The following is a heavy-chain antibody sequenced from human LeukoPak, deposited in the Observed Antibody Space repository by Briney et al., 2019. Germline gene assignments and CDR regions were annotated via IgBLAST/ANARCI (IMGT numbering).Heavy chain of an antibody. V-gene: IGHV3-9*01. J-gene: IGHJ5*02. Sequence: LSLTCAVSGGSISSGGYSWSWIRQPPGKGLEWVSGISWNSGSIGYADSVKGRFTISRDNAKNSLYLQMNSLRAEDTALYYCAKDKMATITQGANWFDPWGQGTLVTVSS. CDR1: GGSISSGGYS. CDR3: AKDKMATITQGANWFDP. D-gene: IGHD5-24*01. CDR2: ISWNSGSI.